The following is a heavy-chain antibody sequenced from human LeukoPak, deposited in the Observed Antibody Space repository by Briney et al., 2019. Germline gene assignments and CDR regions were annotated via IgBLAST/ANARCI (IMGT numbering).Heavy chain of an antibody. Sequence: GGSLRLSCAASGFTFSNAWMSWVRQAPGKGLEWGGRIKSKTDGGTTDYAAPVKGRFTISRDDSKNTLYLQMNSLKTEDTAVYYCTTVPAARPDWGQGTLVTVSS. J-gene: IGHJ4*02. V-gene: IGHV3-15*01. D-gene: IGHD6-6*01. CDR3: TTVPAARPD. CDR2: IKSKTDGGTT. CDR1: GFTFSNAW.